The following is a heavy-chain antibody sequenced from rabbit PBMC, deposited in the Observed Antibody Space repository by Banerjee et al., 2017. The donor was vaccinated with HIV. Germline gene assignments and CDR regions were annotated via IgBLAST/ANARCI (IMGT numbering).Heavy chain of an antibody. Sequence: QEQLEESGGDLVKPEGSLTITCTASGFSFNNNYWMCWVRQAPGKGLEWIACIYAGGSGSAYYADWTKGRFTISKTSSTTVTLQMTSLTAADTATYFCARDYYPHGDVGWTDALDFNLWGQGTLVTVS. J-gene: IGHJ4*01. CDR1: GFSFNNNYW. CDR3: ARDYYPHGDVGWTDALDFNL. V-gene: IGHV1S45*01. CDR2: IYAGGSGSA. D-gene: IGHD2-1*01.